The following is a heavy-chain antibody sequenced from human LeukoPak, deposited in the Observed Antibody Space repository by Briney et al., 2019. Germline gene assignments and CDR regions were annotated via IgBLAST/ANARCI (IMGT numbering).Heavy chain of an antibody. V-gene: IGHV1-2*02. D-gene: IGHD2-2*02. CDR2: INPNSGGT. CDR1: GYTFTGYY. J-gene: IGHJ4*02. CDR3: ARDDCSSTSCYTGDNY. Sequence: ASVKVSCKASGYTFTGYYMHWVRQAPGQGLEWMGWINPNSGGTNYAQKFQGRVTMTRDTSISTAYMELSRLRSDDTAVYYCARDDCSSTSCYTGDNYWGQGTLVTVSS.